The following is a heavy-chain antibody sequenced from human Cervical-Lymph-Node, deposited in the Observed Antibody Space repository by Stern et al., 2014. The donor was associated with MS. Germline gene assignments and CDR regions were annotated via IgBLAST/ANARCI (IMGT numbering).Heavy chain of an antibody. CDR3: ARDVTPSSRYSNFGLDV. V-gene: IGHV3-9*01. J-gene: IGHJ6*02. D-gene: IGHD6-13*01. CDR1: GFTFDDYA. CDR2: ITWNSAKI. Sequence: VHLVESGGGLVQPGRSLRLSCAASGFTFDDYAMHWVRQAPGKGLEWVSGITWNSAKIDYADSVKGRFTISRDNAKNSLYLQMDSLRPEDTAFYYCARDVTPSSRYSNFGLDVWGQGTTVTVSS.